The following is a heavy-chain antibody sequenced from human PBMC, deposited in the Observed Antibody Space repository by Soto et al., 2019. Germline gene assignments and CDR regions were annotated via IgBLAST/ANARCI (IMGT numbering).Heavy chain of an antibody. D-gene: IGHD2-21*01. CDR3: ARAAYCGD. Sequence: EVQLVESGGNLVQPGGSLKLSCAASGFTFSDSSIHWVRQASGKGLEWLGRNRSRAHSHATAYAASLTGRFIISRDDSKNTAYLQMTSLQIDDTAVYFCARAAYCGDWGQGTEVTVSP. J-gene: IGHJ3*01. V-gene: IGHV3-73*02. CDR2: NRSRAHSHAT. CDR1: GFTFSDSS.